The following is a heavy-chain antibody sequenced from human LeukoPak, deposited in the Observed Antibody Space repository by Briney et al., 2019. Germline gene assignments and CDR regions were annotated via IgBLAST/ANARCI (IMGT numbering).Heavy chain of an antibody. J-gene: IGHJ3*02. D-gene: IGHD3-22*01. V-gene: IGHV1-24*01. CDR3: ATVYDSSAQRGPGGAFDI. Sequence: GASVKVSCKVSGYTLTELSMHWVRQAPGKGLEWMGGFDPEDGETIYAQKFQGRVTMTEDTSTDTAYMELSSLRSEDTAVYYCATVYDSSAQRGPGGAFDIWGQGTMVTVSS. CDR1: GYTLTELS. CDR2: FDPEDGET.